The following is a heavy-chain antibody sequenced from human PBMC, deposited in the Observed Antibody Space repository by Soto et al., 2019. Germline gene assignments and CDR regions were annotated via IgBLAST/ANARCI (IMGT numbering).Heavy chain of an antibody. CDR1: GGTFSSYA. Sequence: SVKVSCKASGGTFSSYAISWVRQAPGQGLEWMGGIIPIFGTANYAQKFQGRVTLTADESTSTAYMELSSLRSEDTAVYYCARANPYYYDSSGYLAYFDYWGQGTLVTVSS. D-gene: IGHD3-22*01. J-gene: IGHJ4*02. V-gene: IGHV1-69*13. CDR2: IIPIFGTA. CDR3: ARANPYYYDSSGYLAYFDY.